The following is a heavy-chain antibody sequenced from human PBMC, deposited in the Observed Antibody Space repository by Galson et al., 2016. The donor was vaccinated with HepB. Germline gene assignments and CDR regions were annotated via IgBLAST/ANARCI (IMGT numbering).Heavy chain of an antibody. J-gene: IGHJ6*03. CDR3: AGGEVDDVGVWDYDDYEDYHYSRDV. D-gene: IGHD4-17*01. Sequence: SVKVSCKASGYTFTKYEINWVRQAAGQGLEWMGWLSPNSGGTGYAQRFQGRVTLTTNTSISTAYMKLSSLIFEDTAVYYCAGGEVDDVGVWDYDDYEDYHYSRDVGGKGTTITVSS. CDR1: GYTFTKYE. CDR2: LSPNSGGT. V-gene: IGHV1-8*01.